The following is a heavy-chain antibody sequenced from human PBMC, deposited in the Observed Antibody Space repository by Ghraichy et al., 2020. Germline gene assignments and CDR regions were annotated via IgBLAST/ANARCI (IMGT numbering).Heavy chain of an antibody. D-gene: IGHD1-26*01. V-gene: IGHV4-39*07. Sequence: ETLSLTCTVSGGSISSSSYYWGWIRQPPGKGLEWIGSIYYSGSTYYNPSLKSRVTISVDTSKNQFSLKLSSVTAADTAVYYCARQWELLWYYYYYYGMDVWGQGTTVTVSS. CDR1: GGSISSSSYY. CDR3: ARQWELLWYYYYYYGMDV. J-gene: IGHJ6*02. CDR2: IYYSGST.